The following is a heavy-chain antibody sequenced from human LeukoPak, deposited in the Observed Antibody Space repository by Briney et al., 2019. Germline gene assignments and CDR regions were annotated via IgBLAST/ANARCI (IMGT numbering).Heavy chain of an antibody. CDR2: INHSGST. CDR1: GGSFSGYY. V-gene: IGHV4-34*01. J-gene: IGHJ6*03. Sequence: KASETLSLTCAVYGGSFSGYYWSWIRQPPGKGLEWIGEINHSGSTNYNPSLKSRVTISIDTSKNQFSLRLSSLTAADTAVYYCSRELYSSVMSRGYYYYMDLWGEGTAVTVSS. CDR3: SRELYSSVMSRGYYYYMDL. D-gene: IGHD3-22*01.